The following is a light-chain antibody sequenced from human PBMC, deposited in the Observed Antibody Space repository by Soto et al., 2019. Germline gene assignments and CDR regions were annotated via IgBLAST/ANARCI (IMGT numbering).Light chain of an antibody. J-gene: IGKJ1*01. CDR1: QSVSSSY. V-gene: IGKV3-20*01. CDR2: GAS. CDR3: QQYGSWAT. Sequence: EIVLTQSPGTLSLSPGERATLSCRASQSVSSSYLAWYQQKPGQAPRLLIYGASSRATGIPDRFSGSGSGTDFTLTISRLEPEDFAVYYCQQYGSWATFGHGTKVEIK.